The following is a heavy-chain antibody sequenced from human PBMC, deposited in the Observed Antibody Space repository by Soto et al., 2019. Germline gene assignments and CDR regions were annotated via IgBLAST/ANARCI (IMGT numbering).Heavy chain of an antibody. D-gene: IGHD6-19*01. J-gene: IGHJ6*02. V-gene: IGHV3-30-3*01. CDR3: ARAVAGTPFDYYYYGMDV. CDR2: ISYDGSNK. Sequence: GGSLRLSCAVSGFTFSSYAMHWVRQAPGKGLEWVAVISYDGSNKYYADSVKGRFTISRDNSKNTLYLQMNSLRAEDTAVYYCARAVAGTPFDYYYYGMDVWGQGTTVAVSS. CDR1: GFTFSSYA.